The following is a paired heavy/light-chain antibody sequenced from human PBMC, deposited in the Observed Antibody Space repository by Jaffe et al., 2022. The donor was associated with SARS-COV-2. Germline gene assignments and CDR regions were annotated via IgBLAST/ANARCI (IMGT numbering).Heavy chain of an antibody. Sequence: QLQLQESGPGLVRPSETLSLTCTVSGGSITNSVYYWGWIRQSPGKGLEWIGTIYYNGATQYGPSLRSRATISIETPKNQFSLRLTSVTAADTAVYYCAKELLRGYSDGPGGGDFWGQGTLVTVSS. J-gene: IGHJ4*02. CDR1: GGSITNSVYY. V-gene: IGHV4-39*02. D-gene: IGHD5-12*01. CDR2: IYYNGAT. CDR3: AKELLRGYSDGPGGGDF.
Light chain of an antibody. V-gene: IGLV4-69*02. CDR1: SGHSSYA. Sequence: QILPTQSPSASASLGASVKLTCTLSSGHSSYAIAWHQQQPGKGPRFLMKVNSDGSHSKGDGIPDRFSGSSSGAERYLTISSLQSEDEADYYCQTWGTGTLRVFGGGTKLTVL. CDR2: VNSDGSH. J-gene: IGLJ3*02. CDR3: QTWGTGTLRV.